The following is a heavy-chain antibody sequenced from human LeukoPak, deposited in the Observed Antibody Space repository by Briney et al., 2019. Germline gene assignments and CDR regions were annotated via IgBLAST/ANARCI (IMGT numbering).Heavy chain of an antibody. CDR2: MNPKRGDT. Sequence: ASVKVSCKASGGTFSSYAISWMRQAPGQGLEWMAWMNPKRGDTSYTQKFQGRVTMTRDTSISTAYMELSRLRFDDTAVYYCARNKEGKSLDYWGQGTLVTVSS. CDR1: GGTFSSYA. V-gene: IGHV1-2*02. CDR3: ARNKEGKSLDY. J-gene: IGHJ4*02.